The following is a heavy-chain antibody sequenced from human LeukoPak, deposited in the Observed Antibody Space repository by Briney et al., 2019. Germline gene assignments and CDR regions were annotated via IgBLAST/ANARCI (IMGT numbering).Heavy chain of an antibody. Sequence: SETLSLTCTVSGYSISSGYYWGWIRQPPGKGLEWIGSIYSSGSTYYNPALKSRVTISVDTSKNQFSLKLSSVTAADTAVYYCARIDSTAGGDYWGQGTLVTVSS. CDR3: ARIDSTAGGDY. J-gene: IGHJ4*02. CDR1: GYSISSGYY. V-gene: IGHV4-38-2*02. D-gene: IGHD3-9*01. CDR2: IYSSGST.